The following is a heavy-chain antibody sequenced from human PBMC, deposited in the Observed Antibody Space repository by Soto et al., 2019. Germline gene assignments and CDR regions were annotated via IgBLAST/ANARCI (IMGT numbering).Heavy chain of an antibody. CDR3: ARVIAAAGAYYYYYYYMDV. D-gene: IGHD6-13*01. CDR2: IYYSGST. J-gene: IGHJ6*03. Sequence: QVQLQESGPGLVKPSQTLSLTCTVSGGSISSGGYYWSWIRQHPGKGLEWIGYIYYSGSTYYNPSLKSRVTISVDTSKNQFSLKLRSVTAADTAVYYCARVIAAAGAYYYYYYYMDVWGKGTTVTVSS. V-gene: IGHV4-31*03. CDR1: GGSISSGGYY.